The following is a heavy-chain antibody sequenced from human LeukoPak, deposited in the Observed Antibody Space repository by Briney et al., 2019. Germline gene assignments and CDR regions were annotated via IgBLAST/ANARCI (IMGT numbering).Heavy chain of an antibody. CDR1: GYTLCELS. CDR2: FDTENGET. V-gene: IGHV1-24*01. J-gene: IGHJ4*02. Sequence: ASAKVSCKVSGYTLCELSMHWVRQAHGKGLEWMGSFDTENGETLYAPDFQGRVSLTEDTSVATAYMGLISLRSEDTAVYYCTRSAVVLPYYFDYWGQGTLVTVSS. D-gene: IGHD5-18*01. CDR3: TRSAVVLPYYFDY.